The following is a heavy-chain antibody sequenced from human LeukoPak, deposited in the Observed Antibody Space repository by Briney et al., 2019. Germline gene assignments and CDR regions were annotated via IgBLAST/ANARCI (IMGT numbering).Heavy chain of an antibody. CDR2: IYYSGST. Sequence: SGTLSLTCTVSGGSLSSYYWSWIRQPPGKGLEWIGYIYYSGSTNYNPSLKSRVTISVDTSKNQFSLKLSSVTAADTAVYYCARGVEQWLTPDYWGQGTLVTVSS. CDR3: ARGVEQWLTPDY. J-gene: IGHJ4*02. D-gene: IGHD6-19*01. CDR1: GGSLSSYY. V-gene: IGHV4-59*01.